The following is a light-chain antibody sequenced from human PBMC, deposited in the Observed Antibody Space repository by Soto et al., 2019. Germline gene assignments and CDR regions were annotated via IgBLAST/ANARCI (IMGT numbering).Light chain of an antibody. CDR3: QQRRSWAT. CDR2: DTS. V-gene: IGKV3-11*01. CDR1: QSVSRY. J-gene: IGKJ4*01. Sequence: VLTQSPATLSFSPGERATLSCRASQSVSRYLAWYQQKPGQAPTLLIYDTSNRATGIPARFSGSGSGTDFTLTISSLEPEDCGVYYCQQRRSWATFGGGTRVEIX.